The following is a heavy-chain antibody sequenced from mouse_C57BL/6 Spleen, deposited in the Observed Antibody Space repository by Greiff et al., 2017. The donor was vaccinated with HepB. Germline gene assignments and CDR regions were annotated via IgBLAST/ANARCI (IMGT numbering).Heavy chain of an antibody. CDR2: INPSSGYT. V-gene: IGHV1-4*01. Sequence: VQLQQSGAELARPGASVKMSCKASGYTFTSYTMHWVKQRPGQGLEWIGYINPSSGYTKYNQKFKDKATLTADKSSSTPYMQLSSLTSEDSAVYYCARETTTVVDCYAMDYWGQGTSVTVSS. CDR3: ARETTTVVDCYAMDY. J-gene: IGHJ4*01. D-gene: IGHD1-1*01. CDR1: GYTFTSYT.